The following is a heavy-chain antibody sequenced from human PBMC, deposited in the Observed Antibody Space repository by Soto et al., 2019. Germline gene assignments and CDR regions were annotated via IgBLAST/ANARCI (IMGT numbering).Heavy chain of an antibody. CDR2: IYPGDSDT. J-gene: IGHJ6*02. D-gene: IGHD2-15*01. CDR3: ARHRDIVVVVGGMDV. V-gene: IGHV5-51*01. CDR1: GCSFTSYW. Sequence: GESLKISCKGSGCSFTSYWIGWVRQMPGKGLEWMGIIYPGDSDTRYSPSFQGQVTISADKSISTAYLQWSSLKASDTAMHYCARHRDIVVVVGGMDVWGQGTTVTVSS.